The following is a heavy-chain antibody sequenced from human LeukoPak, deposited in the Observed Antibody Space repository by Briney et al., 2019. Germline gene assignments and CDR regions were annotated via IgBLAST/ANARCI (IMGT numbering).Heavy chain of an antibody. D-gene: IGHD1-26*01. V-gene: IGHV1-69*04. J-gene: IGHJ4*02. CDR3: ARSLSGSYVFPYYFDY. CDR2: IIPILGIA. CDR1: GGTFSSYA. Sequence: ASVKVSCKSSGGTFSSYAISWVRQAPGQGLEWVGRIIPILGIANYAQKFQGRVTITADKSTSTAYMELRSLRSEDTAVYYCARSLSGSYVFPYYFDYWGQGTLVTVSS.